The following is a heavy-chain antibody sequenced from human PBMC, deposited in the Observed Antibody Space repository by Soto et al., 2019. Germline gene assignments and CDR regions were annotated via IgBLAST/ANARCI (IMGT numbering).Heavy chain of an antibody. CDR3: ASSNSSSWYGVDYYYGMDV. CDR2: IYYSGST. V-gene: IGHV4-39*01. J-gene: IGHJ6*02. CDR1: GGSISSSSYY. D-gene: IGHD6-13*01. Sequence: PSETLSLTCTVSGGSISSSSYYWGWIRQPPGKGLEWIGSIYYSGSTYYNPSLKSRVTISVDTSKNQFSLKLSSVTAADTAVYYRASSNSSSWYGVDYYYGMDVWGQGTTVTVSS.